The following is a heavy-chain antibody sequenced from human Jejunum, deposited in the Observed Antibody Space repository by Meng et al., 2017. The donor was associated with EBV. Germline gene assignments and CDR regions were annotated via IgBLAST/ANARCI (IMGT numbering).Heavy chain of an antibody. CDR1: GGSFSGYS. D-gene: IGHD2-21*02. V-gene: IGHV4-34*01. CDR3: ARRVDLGVTAHFDY. J-gene: IGHJ4*02. Sequence: QVLLKQGGAGLLKPSETLSLTCAVYGGSFSGYSWSWIRQSPGKGLEWIGEINHSGSTNYNPSLKSRVTILVDTSKNQFSLKVNSVTAADTAVYYCARRVDLGVTAHFDYWGQGTLVTVSS. CDR2: INHSGST.